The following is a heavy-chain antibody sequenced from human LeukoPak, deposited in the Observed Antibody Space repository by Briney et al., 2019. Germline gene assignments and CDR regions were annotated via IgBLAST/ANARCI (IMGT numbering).Heavy chain of an antibody. Sequence: GGSLRLSCAASGFTFSSDSMNWVRQAPGKGLEWVSSISSSSSYIYYADSVKGRFTISRDNAKNSLYLQMNSLRAEDTAVYYCARASGIAVAGTRAADPSFDYWGQGTLVTVSS. J-gene: IGHJ4*02. CDR1: GFTFSSDS. D-gene: IGHD6-19*01. CDR3: ARASGIAVAGTRAADPSFDY. V-gene: IGHV3-21*01. CDR2: ISSSSSYI.